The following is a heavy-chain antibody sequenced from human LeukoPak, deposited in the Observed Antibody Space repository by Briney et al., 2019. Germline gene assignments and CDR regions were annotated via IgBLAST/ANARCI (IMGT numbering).Heavy chain of an antibody. V-gene: IGHV3-7*03. J-gene: IGHJ6*02. CDR1: GFTFSSYW. CDR2: IKQDGSEK. CDR3: ARTMGSCSSTSCHTYGMDV. Sequence: GGSLRLSCAASGFTFSSYWMSWVRQAPGKGLEWVANIKQDGSEKYYVDSVKGRFTISRDNAKNSLYLQMNSLRAEDTALYHCARTMGSCSSTSCHTYGMDVWGQGTTVTVSS. D-gene: IGHD2-2*01.